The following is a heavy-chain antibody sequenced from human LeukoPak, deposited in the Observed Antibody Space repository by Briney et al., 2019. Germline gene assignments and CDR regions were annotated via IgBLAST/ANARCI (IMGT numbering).Heavy chain of an antibody. D-gene: IGHD3-22*01. V-gene: IGHV3-74*01. Sequence: GGSLRLSCAASGFTFSSYWMHWVRQAPEKGLVWVSRINGGGSSTNYADSVKGRFAISRDNAKNTLYLQMDSLRAEDTAVYYCASMYSSASSNDFWGQGTLVTVSS. J-gene: IGHJ4*02. CDR2: INGGGSST. CDR1: GFTFSSYW. CDR3: ASMYSSASSNDF.